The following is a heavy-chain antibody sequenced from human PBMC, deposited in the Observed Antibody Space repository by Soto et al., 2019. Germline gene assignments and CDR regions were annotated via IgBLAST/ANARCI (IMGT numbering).Heavy chain of an antibody. CDR2: ISAYNGDT. CDR3: ERDRGWYGFDS. J-gene: IGHJ4*02. CDR1: GYTFISHG. V-gene: IGHV1-18*01. D-gene: IGHD2-15*01. Sequence: QVQLVQSGAEVKKPGASVKVSCKASGYTFISHGISWVRQAPGQGLEWMGWISAYNGDTNSAEKVQDRVTMTTDTSTSTVYMELRSLRSDGTAVYYCERDRGWYGFDSWGQGTVVTVSS.